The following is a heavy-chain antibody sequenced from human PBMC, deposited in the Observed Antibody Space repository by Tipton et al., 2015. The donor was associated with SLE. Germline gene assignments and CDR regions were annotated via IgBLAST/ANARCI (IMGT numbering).Heavy chain of an antibody. J-gene: IGHJ6*04. CDR1: GDSISNGDDY. CDR2: IYYSGNT. V-gene: IGHV4-31*03. Sequence: TLSLTCTVSGDSISNGDDYWSWIRQPPGKGLEWIGNIYYSGNTYYNPSLGSRLTISVDTSKDQFSLRLTSVTAADTAVYYCARATDWNLSPDVWGKGTTVTVSS. CDR3: ARATDWNLSPDV. D-gene: IGHD1-7*01.